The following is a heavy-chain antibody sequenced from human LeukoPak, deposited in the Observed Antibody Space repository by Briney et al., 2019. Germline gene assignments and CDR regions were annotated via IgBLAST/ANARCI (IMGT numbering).Heavy chain of an antibody. CDR2: ISYDGSNK. CDR3: AKDLSPYGSGSYAAFDI. Sequence: GGSLRLSCAASGFTFSSYAMHWVRQAPGKGLEWVAVISYDGSNKYYADSVKGRFTISRDNSKNTLYLQMNSLRAEDTAVYYCAKDLSPYGSGSYAAFDIWGQGTMVTVSS. J-gene: IGHJ3*02. V-gene: IGHV3-30-3*01. D-gene: IGHD3-10*01. CDR1: GFTFSSYA.